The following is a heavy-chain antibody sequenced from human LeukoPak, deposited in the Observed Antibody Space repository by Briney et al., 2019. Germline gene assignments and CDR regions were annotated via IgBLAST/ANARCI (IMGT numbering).Heavy chain of an antibody. J-gene: IGHJ4*02. CDR2: IYTSGST. Sequence: SETLSLTCTVSGGSISSYYWSWTRQPAGKGLEWIGRIYTSGSTNYNPSLKSRVTMSVDTSKNQFSLKLSSVTAADTAVYYCARDQAYSSRPLDYWGQGTLVTVSS. V-gene: IGHV4-4*07. CDR1: GGSISSYY. D-gene: IGHD6-13*01. CDR3: ARDQAYSSRPLDY.